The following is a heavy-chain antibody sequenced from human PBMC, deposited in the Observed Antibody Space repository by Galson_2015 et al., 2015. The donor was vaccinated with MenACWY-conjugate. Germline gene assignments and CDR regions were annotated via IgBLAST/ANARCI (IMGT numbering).Heavy chain of an antibody. D-gene: IGHD2-2*01. Sequence: SLRLSCAASGFPFNTYGVHWLRQAPGKGLQWVAVIWYDGSNQYYADSVKGRFTISRDNFKSTLYLQMERLRGEDTAVYYCARVGGLCNATTCYEPWGGMDVWGQGTTVLVSS. CDR2: IWYDGSNQ. V-gene: IGHV3-33*01. CDR3: ARVGGLCNATTCYEPWGGMDV. J-gene: IGHJ6*02. CDR1: GFPFNTYG.